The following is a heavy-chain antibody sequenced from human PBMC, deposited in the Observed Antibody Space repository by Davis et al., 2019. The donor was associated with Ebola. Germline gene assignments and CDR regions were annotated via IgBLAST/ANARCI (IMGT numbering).Heavy chain of an antibody. CDR2: INPNSGGT. CDR3: ARDYRGRRYYSGSGSYLGY. J-gene: IGHJ4*02. Sequence: ASVKVSCKASGYTFTGYYMHWVRQAPGQGPEWMGWINPNSGGTNYAQKFQGRVTMTRDTSISTAYMELTRLRSDDTAMYYCARDYRGRRYYSGSGSYLGYWGQGSLVTVSS. CDR1: GYTFTGYY. D-gene: IGHD3-10*01. V-gene: IGHV1-2*02.